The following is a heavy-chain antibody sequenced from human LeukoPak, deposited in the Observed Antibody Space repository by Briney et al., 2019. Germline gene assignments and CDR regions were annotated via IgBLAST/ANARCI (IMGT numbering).Heavy chain of an antibody. D-gene: IGHD3-22*01. CDR2: VYCSGRT. CDR3: VRETTTEYYDSSGYYRQTEVFDA. CDR1: GGSISSYY. V-gene: IGHV4-59*13. Sequence: TSETLSLTCTVSGGSISSYYWSWIRQPPGKGLEWIGFVYCSGRTNYNASLKSRVTMSVDTSKNQFSLMLRSVTAADTAVYYCVRETTTEYYDSSGYYRQTEVFDAWGQGTMVTVSS. J-gene: IGHJ3*01.